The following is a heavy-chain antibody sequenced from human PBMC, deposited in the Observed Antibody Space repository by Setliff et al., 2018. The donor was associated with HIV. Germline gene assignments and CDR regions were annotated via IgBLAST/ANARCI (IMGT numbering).Heavy chain of an antibody. CDR3: ARDWPGYGFDI. CDR1: GFTFSSYS. J-gene: IGHJ3*02. Sequence: GGSLRLSCAASGFTFSSYSMNWVRQSPGKGLELVSYIRSGSGTVYYADSVRGRFTMSRDNAKNSLYLQMNSLRAEDTAVYYCARDWPGYGFDIWGQGTMVTVSS. V-gene: IGHV3-48*01. D-gene: IGHD7-27*01. CDR2: IRSGSGTV.